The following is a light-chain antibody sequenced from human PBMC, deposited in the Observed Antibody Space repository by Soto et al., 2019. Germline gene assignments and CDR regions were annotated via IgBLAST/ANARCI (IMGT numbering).Light chain of an antibody. CDR3: SSDTSRSTYV. CDR2: DVS. V-gene: IGLV2-14*01. Sequence: QSALTQPASVSGAPGQSITISCTGTSSDVGGYNYVSWYQQHPGKAPKLMIYDVSNRPSGVSNLFSGSKSSNPASLTISGLTAEDAADYYCSSDTSRSTYVFGTGTKLTVL. CDR1: SSDVGGYNY. J-gene: IGLJ1*01.